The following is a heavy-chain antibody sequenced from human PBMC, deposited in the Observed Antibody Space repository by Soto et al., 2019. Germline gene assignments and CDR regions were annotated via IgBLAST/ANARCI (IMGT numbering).Heavy chain of an antibody. Sequence: PSQSLSLSCAISGDSVSSNSATWHWIRQSPSRGLEWLGRTYYRSKWYNDYAVSVKSRITINPDTSKNQLSLQLNSVTPEDTAVYYCARSNSYGPPLDYWGQGALVTVSS. CDR1: GDSVSSNSAT. V-gene: IGHV6-1*01. CDR2: TYYRSKWYN. CDR3: ARSNSYGPPLDY. D-gene: IGHD5-18*01. J-gene: IGHJ4*02.